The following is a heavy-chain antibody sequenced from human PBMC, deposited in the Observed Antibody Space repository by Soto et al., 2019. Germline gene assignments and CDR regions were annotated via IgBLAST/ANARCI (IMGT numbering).Heavy chain of an antibody. CDR1: GGSIKSYY. D-gene: IGHD2-8*01. V-gene: IGHV4-59*01. J-gene: IGHJ4*02. CDR3: VRMTGGPFDY. Sequence: PSETLSLTCTVPGGSIKSYYWNWIRQPPGKGLEWIGYIYYSGSPNYNPSLKSRVTISLDTSKNQFSLKLSSVTAADTAVYYCVRMTGGPFDYWGQGLMVTVSS. CDR2: IYYSGSP.